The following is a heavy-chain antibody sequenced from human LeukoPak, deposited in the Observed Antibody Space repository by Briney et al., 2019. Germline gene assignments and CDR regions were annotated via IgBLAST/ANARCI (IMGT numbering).Heavy chain of an antibody. J-gene: IGHJ4*02. CDR2: IEKDGSQT. D-gene: IGHD6-19*01. CDR1: GFTFSSYW. CDR3: ARAGYSSGYDY. V-gene: IGHV3-7*01. Sequence: GGSLRLSCAAYGFTFSSYWMAWVRQAPGKGLECLAKIEKDGSQTYYVDSMEGPFTISRTNATNSLYLQMNSLRAEGTALYYCARAGYSSGYDYWGQGTLVTVSS.